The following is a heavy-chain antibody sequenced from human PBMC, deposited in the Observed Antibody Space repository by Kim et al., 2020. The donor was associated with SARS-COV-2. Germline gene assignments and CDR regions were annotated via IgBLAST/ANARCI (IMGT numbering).Heavy chain of an antibody. CDR3: AKAPLPDSFVFYNTFYY. CDR2: ISGSGGGK. J-gene: IGHJ4*01. Sequence: GGSLRLSCAASGFTFSSYPMSWVRQAPGKGLEWVSGISGSGGGKYYADSVKGRFTISRDIPKNTLFLQMNSLRAEDTAVYYCAKAPLPDSFVFYNTFYY. CDR1: GFTFSSYP. V-gene: IGHV3-23*01. D-gene: IGHD2-2*01.